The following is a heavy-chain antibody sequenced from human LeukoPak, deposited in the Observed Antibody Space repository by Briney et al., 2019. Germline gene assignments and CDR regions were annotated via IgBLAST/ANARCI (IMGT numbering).Heavy chain of an antibody. CDR3: ARDSSGYYYRNIDY. D-gene: IGHD3-22*01. CDR1: GFPFSSYG. J-gene: IGHJ4*02. Sequence: GTSLRLSCAASGFPFSSYGMHWVRQAPGKGLEWVAVISYDGRNKYYADSVKGRFTISRDNSKNTLYLQMDSLRAEDTAVYYCARDSSGYYYRNIDYWGQGTLVTVSS. CDR2: ISYDGRNK. V-gene: IGHV3-30*03.